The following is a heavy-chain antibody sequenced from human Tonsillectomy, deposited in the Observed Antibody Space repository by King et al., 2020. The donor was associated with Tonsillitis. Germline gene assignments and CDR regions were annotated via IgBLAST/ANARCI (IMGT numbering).Heavy chain of an antibody. Sequence: VQLVESGGGLVQPGGSLRLSCAASGFTVSSNYMSLGRQAPGKGLEWVSVIYSGGSTYYADSAKGRFTISRDNSKNTLYLQMNSLRAEDTAVYYCARDYHMDVWGKGTTVTVSS. CDR1: GFTVSSNY. J-gene: IGHJ6*03. V-gene: IGHV3-66*01. CDR2: IYSGGST. CDR3: ARDYHMDV.